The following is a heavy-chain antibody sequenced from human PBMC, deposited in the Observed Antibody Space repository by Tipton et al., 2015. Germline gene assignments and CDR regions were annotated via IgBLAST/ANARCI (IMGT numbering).Heavy chain of an antibody. CDR1: GDYVGTPSYF. V-gene: IGHV4-61*01. Sequence: TLSLTCTVSGDYVGTPSYFWSWIRQSPGKGLEWIGYSHYRGMTKYNPSLQSRVTISVDSSKDQFSLNLNSVTAADTAVYYCARGSLSVGGEVPLDYWGQGVLVTVSS. CDR2: SHYRGMT. J-gene: IGHJ4*02. D-gene: IGHD4-23*01. CDR3: ARGSLSVGGEVPLDY.